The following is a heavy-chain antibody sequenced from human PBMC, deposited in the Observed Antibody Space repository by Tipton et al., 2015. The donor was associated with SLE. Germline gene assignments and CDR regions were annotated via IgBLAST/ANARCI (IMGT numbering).Heavy chain of an antibody. CDR3: ARWAADSYMDV. V-gene: IGHV4-59*08. J-gene: IGHJ6*03. CDR1: GGSISSYY. CDR2: IYYSGTT. Sequence: TLSLTCTVSGGSISSYYWSWIRKSPGKGLEWIGSIYYSGTTYYNPSLRSRVTISVDTSKEQFSLKLTSVTAADTAVYYCARWAADSYMDVWGKGTTVTVSS. D-gene: IGHD6-13*01.